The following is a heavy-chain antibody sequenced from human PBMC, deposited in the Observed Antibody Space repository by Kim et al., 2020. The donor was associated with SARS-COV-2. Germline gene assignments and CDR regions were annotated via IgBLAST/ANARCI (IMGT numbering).Heavy chain of an antibody. D-gene: IGHD2-15*01. CDR3: ARGSVHCSGGSCDFDY. Sequence: SLKSRVTISVDTSKNQFSLKLSSVTAAETAVYYCARGSVHCSGGSCDFDYWGQGTLVTVSS. J-gene: IGHJ4*02. V-gene: IGHV4-59*09.